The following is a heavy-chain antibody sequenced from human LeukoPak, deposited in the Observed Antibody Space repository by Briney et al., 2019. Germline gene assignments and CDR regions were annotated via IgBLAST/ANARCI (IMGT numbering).Heavy chain of an antibody. CDR3: ARDPSRRGYYYDSSGYPLEDY. V-gene: IGHV3-21*01. J-gene: IGHJ4*02. CDR1: GFTFSSYS. D-gene: IGHD3-22*01. Sequence: GGSLRLSCAASGFTFSSYSMTWVRQAPGKGLEWVSSISSSSSYIYYADSVKGRFTISRDNAKNSLYLQMNSLRAEDTAVYYCARDPSRRGYYYDSSGYPLEDYWGQGTLVTVSS. CDR2: ISSSSSYI.